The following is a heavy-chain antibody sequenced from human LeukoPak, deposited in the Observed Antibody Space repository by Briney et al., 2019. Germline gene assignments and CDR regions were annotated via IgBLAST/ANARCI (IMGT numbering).Heavy chain of an antibody. CDR2: IHYGGST. J-gene: IGHJ6*03. CDR1: GASINNHY. D-gene: IGHD6-13*01. CDR3: ARMQIPEYSSWYRAYYYMDV. Sequence: SETLSLTCTVSGASINNHYWTWIRLSPGKGLEWLGYIHYGGSTKYNPSLKSPVSISIDSSRTQFSLRLSSVTAADTAVYYCARMQIPEYSSWYRAYYYMDVWGKGTTVTISS. V-gene: IGHV4-59*11.